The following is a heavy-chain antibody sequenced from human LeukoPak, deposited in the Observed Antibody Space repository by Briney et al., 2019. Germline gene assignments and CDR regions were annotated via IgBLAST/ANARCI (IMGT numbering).Heavy chain of an antibody. CDR3: ARGARSCSCTSCFAYHFDY. J-gene: IGHJ4*02. CDR1: GFTVSSNY. V-gene: IGHV3-53*01. Sequence: GGSLRLSCAASGFTVSSNYMTWVRQAPGQGLEWVSIIYIGGSTYYPDSVKGRFTISRDNSKNTVHLEMNSLRAEDTAVYYCARGARSCSCTSCFAYHFDYWGQGTLVTVSS. CDR2: IYIGGST. D-gene: IGHD2-2*01.